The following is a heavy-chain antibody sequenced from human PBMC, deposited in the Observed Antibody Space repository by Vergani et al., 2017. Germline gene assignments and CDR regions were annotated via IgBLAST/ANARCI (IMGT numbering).Heavy chain of an antibody. Sequence: QVQLVQSGAEVKKPGASVKVSCKASGYTFTSYDINGVRQATGQGLEWMGWMNPNSGNTGYAQKFQGRVTMTRNTSIRPAYMELSSLRSEDPAVSYVARWPSGWWGGYYYYCMDVWGQGTTVTVSS. V-gene: IGHV1-8*01. J-gene: IGHJ6*02. CDR2: MNPNSGNT. CDR1: GYTFTSYD. D-gene: IGHD6-19*01. CDR3: ARWPSGWWGGYYYYCMDV.